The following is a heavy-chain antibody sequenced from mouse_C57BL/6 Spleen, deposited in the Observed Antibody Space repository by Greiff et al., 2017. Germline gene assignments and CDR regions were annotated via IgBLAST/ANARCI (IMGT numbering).Heavy chain of an antibody. CDR1: GYTFTSYG. D-gene: IGHD2-4*01. CDR2: IYPRSGNT. Sequence: QVQLQQSGAELARPGASVKLSCKASGYTFTSYGISWVKQRTGQGLEWIGEIYPRSGNTYYNEKFKGKATLTADKSSSTAYMELRSLTSEDSAVYFCAKELDYDRDYYAMDYWGQGTSVTVSS. V-gene: IGHV1-81*01. CDR3: AKELDYDRDYYAMDY. J-gene: IGHJ4*01.